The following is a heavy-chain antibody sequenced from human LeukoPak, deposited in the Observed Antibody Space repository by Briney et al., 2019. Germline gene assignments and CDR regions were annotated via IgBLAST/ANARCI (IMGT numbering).Heavy chain of an antibody. Sequence: GGSLRLSCAASGLTVSNTYMTRVRQAPEKGLGWVSVIYSGGTTYYEDSVKGRFTISRDNSKNTVYLQMNSLRADDTAIYYCARLGDPRYWFFDLWGRGTLVTVSS. CDR3: ARLGDPRYWFFDL. V-gene: IGHV3-53*01. J-gene: IGHJ2*01. D-gene: IGHD4-17*01. CDR1: GLTVSNTY. CDR2: IYSGGTT.